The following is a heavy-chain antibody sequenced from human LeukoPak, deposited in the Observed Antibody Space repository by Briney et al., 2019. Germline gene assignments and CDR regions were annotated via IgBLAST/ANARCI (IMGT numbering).Heavy chain of an antibody. D-gene: IGHD2-15*01. J-gene: IGHJ4*02. CDR2: IYYTGTT. V-gene: IGHV4-59*08. CDR1: GGSITNYF. CDR3: ARHECSGGSCSFDY. Sequence: SETLSLTCTVSGGSITNYFWHWIRQPPGKGLEWIGYIYYTGTTSYNPSLKSRVTISIDTSKNHFSLKLTSVTAADTAVYYCARHECSGGSCSFDYWGRGTLVTVSS.